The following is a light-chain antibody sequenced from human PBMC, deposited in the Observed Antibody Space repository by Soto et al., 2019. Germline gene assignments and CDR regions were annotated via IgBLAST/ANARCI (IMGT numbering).Light chain of an antibody. V-gene: IGLV1-44*01. CDR1: SSNIGSNT. J-gene: IGLJ1*01. CDR3: AAWDDSLNGNV. Sequence: QSVLTQPPSASGTPGRRVTISCSGSSSNIGSNTVNWYQQLPGTAPKLLIYSNNQRPSGVPDRFSGSKSGTSASLAISGLQSEDEAEYFCAAWDDSLNGNVFGSGTKVTVL. CDR2: SNN.